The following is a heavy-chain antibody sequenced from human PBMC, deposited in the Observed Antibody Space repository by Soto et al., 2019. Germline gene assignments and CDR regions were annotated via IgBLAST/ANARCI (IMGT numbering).Heavy chain of an antibody. D-gene: IGHD3-9*01. Sequence: LSLTCAVSGGSISSGGYSWSWIRQPPGKGLEWIGYIYHSGSTYYNPSLKSRVTISVDRSKNQFSLKLSSVTAADTAVYYCARAGYDILTGYYNWFDPWGQGTLVTVSS. CDR3: ARAGYDILTGYYNWFDP. J-gene: IGHJ5*02. CDR2: IYHSGST. V-gene: IGHV4-30-2*01. CDR1: GGSISSGGYS.